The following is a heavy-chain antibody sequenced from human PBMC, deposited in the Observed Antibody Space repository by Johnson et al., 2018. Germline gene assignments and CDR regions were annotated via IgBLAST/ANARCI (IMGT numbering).Heavy chain of an antibody. CDR3: SKDFYHGSGSHDYYYYYMDV. CDR1: GFTFSSYG. CDR2: ISYDGSNK. D-gene: IGHD3-10*01. J-gene: IGHJ6*03. V-gene: IGHV3-30*18. Sequence: VQLVESGGGVVQPGRSLRLSCAASGFTFSSYGMHWVRQAPGKGLEWVAVISYDGSNKYYADSVKGRFTISRDNSKNTLYLQMNSLRAEDTAVYYCSKDFYHGSGSHDYYYYYMDVGGKGTTVTVSS.